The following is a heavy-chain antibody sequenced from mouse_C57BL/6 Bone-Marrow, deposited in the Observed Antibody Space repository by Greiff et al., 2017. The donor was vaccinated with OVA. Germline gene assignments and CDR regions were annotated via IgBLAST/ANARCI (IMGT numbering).Heavy chain of an antibody. V-gene: IGHV1-64*01. CDR3: AWYYGSSLFAD. CDR2: IHPNSGST. Sequence: QVQLQQPGAELVKPGASVKLSCKASGYTFTSYWMHWVKQRPGQGLEWIGMIHPNSGSTNYNEKFKSKATLTVDKSSSTAYMQLSSLTSEDSAVYDCAWYYGSSLFADWGKGTLVTVSA. J-gene: IGHJ3*01. CDR1: GYTFTSYW. D-gene: IGHD1-1*01.